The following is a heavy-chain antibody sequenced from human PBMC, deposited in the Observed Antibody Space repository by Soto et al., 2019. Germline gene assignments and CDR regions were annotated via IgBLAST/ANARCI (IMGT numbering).Heavy chain of an antibody. V-gene: IGHV3-23*01. J-gene: IGHJ5*02. Sequence: GVLRLSCAASGFTFSTYTMNWVRQAPGKGLEWVSGIGCCSGSGTYYADFVKGRFTISRDNSKNMVFLQMNGLRAEATAVYYCAKDRHPDGFWPFDPGGRGPPVTVSS. CDR3: AKDRHPDGFWPFDP. CDR1: GFTFSTYT. D-gene: IGHD3-3*01. CDR2: IGCCSGSGT.